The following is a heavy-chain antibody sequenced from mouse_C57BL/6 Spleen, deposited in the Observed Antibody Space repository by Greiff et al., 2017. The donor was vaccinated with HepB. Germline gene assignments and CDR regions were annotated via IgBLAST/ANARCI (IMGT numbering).Heavy chain of an antibody. Sequence: VQLKESGAELVKPGASVKLSCTASGFNIKDYYMHWVKQRTEQGLEWIGRIDPEDGETKYAPKFQGKATITADTSSNTAYLQLSSLTSEDTAVYYCARDTTVGASVGAMDYWGQGTSVTVSS. D-gene: IGHD1-1*01. CDR2: IDPEDGET. CDR1: GFNIKDYY. V-gene: IGHV14-2*01. CDR3: ARDTTVGASVGAMDY. J-gene: IGHJ4*01.